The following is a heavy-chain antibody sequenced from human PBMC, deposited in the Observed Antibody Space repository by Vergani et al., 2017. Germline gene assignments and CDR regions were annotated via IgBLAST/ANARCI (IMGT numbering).Heavy chain of an antibody. D-gene: IGHD6-13*01. CDR3: AXDEVGSSWHYYYYYYMDV. CDR2: IKQDGSEK. CDR1: GFTFSSYW. J-gene: IGHJ6*03. Sequence: EVQLVESGGGLVQPGGSLRLSCAASGFTFSSYWMSWVRPAPGTGLEWVANIKQDGSEKYYVDSVKGRFTISRDNAKNSLYLQMNSLRAEDTAVYYCAXDEVGSSWHYYYYYYMDVWGKGTTVTVSS. V-gene: IGHV3-7*03.